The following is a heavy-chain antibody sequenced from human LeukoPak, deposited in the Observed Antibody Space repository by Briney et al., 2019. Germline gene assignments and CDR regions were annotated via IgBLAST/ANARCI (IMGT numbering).Heavy chain of an antibody. CDR2: INHSGST. CDR3: ASGGGSSWYFSGPFDY. CDR1: GGSFTGYY. J-gene: IGHJ4*02. Sequence: PSETLALTCALYGGSFTGYYWRWIRQPPGKGLEWIGEINHSGSTKYNPSLKSRVTISVDTSKNQFSLKLSSVTAADTAVYYCASGGGSSWYFSGPFDYWGQGTLVTVSS. V-gene: IGHV4-34*01. D-gene: IGHD6-13*01.